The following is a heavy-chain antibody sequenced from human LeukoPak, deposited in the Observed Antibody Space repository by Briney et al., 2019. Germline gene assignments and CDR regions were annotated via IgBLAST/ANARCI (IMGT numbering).Heavy chain of an antibody. CDR2: INSDGSTI. D-gene: IGHD6-19*01. CDR3: ARDRYSSGWFGY. J-gene: IGHJ4*02. V-gene: IGHV3-74*01. Sequence: GGSLRLSCAASGFTFSSHWMHWVRQAQGKGLVWVSRINSDGSTINYADSVKGRFTISRDNAKNTLYLQMNSLRDEDTAVYYCARDRYSSGWFGYWGQGTLVTVSS. CDR1: GFTFSSHW.